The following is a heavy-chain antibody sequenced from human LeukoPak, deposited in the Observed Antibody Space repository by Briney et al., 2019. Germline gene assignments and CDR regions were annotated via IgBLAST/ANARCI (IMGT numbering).Heavy chain of an antibody. CDR2: IRYDGSNK. J-gene: IGHJ4*02. Sequence: PGGSLRLSCAASGFTFSSYGMHWVRQAPGKGLEWVAFIRYDGSNKYYADSVKGRFTISRDNAKNSMYLLMNSLKSEDTAVYYCAKVDDYGDYWGQGTLVTVSS. V-gene: IGHV3-30*02. D-gene: IGHD5-24*01. CDR1: GFTFSSYG. CDR3: AKVDDYGDY.